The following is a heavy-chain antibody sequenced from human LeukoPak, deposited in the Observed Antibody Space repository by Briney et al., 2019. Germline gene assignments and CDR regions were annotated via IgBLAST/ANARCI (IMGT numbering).Heavy chain of an antibody. CDR1: GFTFSSYD. CDR2: IRTAGYT. D-gene: IGHD3-10*01. Sequence: PGGSLRLSCSASGFTFSSYDMHWVSQATGKGLEGVSAIRTAGYTYHPGSVKGRFTTARENAKNSLYLQRNSLRDGDTAVYYCARGGHRRGVIIDYSVDAFDIWGQGTMVTVSS. V-gene: IGHV3-13*01. CDR3: ARGGHRRGVIIDYSVDAFDI. J-gene: IGHJ3*02.